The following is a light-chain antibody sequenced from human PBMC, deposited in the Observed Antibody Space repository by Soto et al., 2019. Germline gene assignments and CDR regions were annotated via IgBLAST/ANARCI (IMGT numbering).Light chain of an antibody. Sequence: QPVLTQPPSVSGAPGQRVTISCTGSSSNIGAGYDVHWYQQLPGTAPKLLIYANDNRPSGVPDRFSGSKSGTSASLAITGLQAEDDADYYCQSYDSSLSVLYVFGTGTKVTVL. CDR2: AND. CDR3: QSYDSSLSVLYV. V-gene: IGLV1-40*01. J-gene: IGLJ1*01. CDR1: SSNIGAGYD.